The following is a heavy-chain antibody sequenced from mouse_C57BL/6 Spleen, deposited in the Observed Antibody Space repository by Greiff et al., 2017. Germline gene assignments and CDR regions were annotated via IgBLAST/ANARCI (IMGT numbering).Heavy chain of an antibody. CDR1: GYAFSSYW. J-gene: IGHJ3*01. CDR3: ARDGPHSEAAQAPWFAY. CDR2: IYPGDGDT. V-gene: IGHV1-80*01. D-gene: IGHD3-2*02. Sequence: VQLKESGAELVKPGASVKISCKASGYAFSSYWMNWVKQRPGKGLEWIGQIYPGDGDTNYNGKFKGKATLTADKSSSTAYMQLSSLTSEDSAVYFCARDGPHSEAAQAPWFAYWGQGTLVTVSA.